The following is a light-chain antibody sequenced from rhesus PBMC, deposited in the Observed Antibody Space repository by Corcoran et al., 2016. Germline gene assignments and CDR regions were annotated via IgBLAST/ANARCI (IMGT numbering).Light chain of an antibody. J-gene: IGKJ1*01. V-gene: IGKV1-25*01. Sequence: DIQMTQSPSSLSASVGATVNITCRASKGISSYLAWYQPKPGKAPKHLIYKASNLQSGVPSRFSGSGSGTDFTLTISSLQPEDFATYYCQQGNSNPWTFGQGTKVEIK. CDR1: KGISSY. CDR2: KAS. CDR3: QQGNSNPWT.